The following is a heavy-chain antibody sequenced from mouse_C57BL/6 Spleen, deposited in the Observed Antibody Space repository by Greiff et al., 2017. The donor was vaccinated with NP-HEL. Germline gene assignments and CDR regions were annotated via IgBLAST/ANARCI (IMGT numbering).Heavy chain of an antibody. D-gene: IGHD1-1*01. CDR2: IDPENGDT. CDR3: TTFDYYGSSYEDYYAMDY. Sequence: VQLKESGAELVRPGASVKLSCTASGFNIKDDYMHWVKQRPEQGLEWIGWIDPENGDTEYASKFQGKATITADTSSNTAYLQLSSLTSEDTAVYYCTTFDYYGSSYEDYYAMDYWGQGTSVTVSS. V-gene: IGHV14-4*01. J-gene: IGHJ4*01. CDR1: GFNIKDDY.